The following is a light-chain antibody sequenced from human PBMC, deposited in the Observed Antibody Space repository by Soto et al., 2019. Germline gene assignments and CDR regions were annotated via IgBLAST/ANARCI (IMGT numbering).Light chain of an antibody. Sequence: QMTQSPSSLSASVGDRVTITCRASQDISNYLAWYQQKPGGAPKLLIYEASTLQSGVPSRFSGSGSGADLTLTISSLQPEDVAIYYCQKYIDAPRTFGQGTRVEMK. CDR1: QDISNY. V-gene: IGKV1-27*01. CDR3: QKYIDAPRT. J-gene: IGKJ1*01. CDR2: EAS.